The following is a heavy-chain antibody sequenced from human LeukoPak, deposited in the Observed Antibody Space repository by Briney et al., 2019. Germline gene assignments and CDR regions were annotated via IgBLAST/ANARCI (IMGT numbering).Heavy chain of an antibody. D-gene: IGHD4-23*01. V-gene: IGHV3-23*01. J-gene: IGHJ3*02. CDR2: LSGSGANT. Sequence: GGSLRLSCAASGFTFSSYAMSWVRQAPGKGLEWVSALSGSGANTYYADSVKGRFTISRDNSKNTLYLQMNSLRAEDTAVYYCAKGPGGNSGLDAFDIWGQGTMVTVSS. CDR3: AKGPGGNSGLDAFDI. CDR1: GFTFSSYA.